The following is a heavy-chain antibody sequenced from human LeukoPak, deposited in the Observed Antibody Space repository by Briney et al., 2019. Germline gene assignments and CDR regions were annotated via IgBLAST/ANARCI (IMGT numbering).Heavy chain of an antibody. J-gene: IGHJ4*02. CDR2: ISGSGGST. CDR1: GFTFSNYP. Sequence: PGGSLRLSCAGSGFTFSNYPMNCVRQAPGKGLEWVSAISGSGGSTYYADSVKGRFTISRDNSKNTLYLQMNSLRAEDTAVYYCAKDGRGYCSSTSCFYYFDYWGQGTLVTVSS. D-gene: IGHD2-2*01. CDR3: AKDGRGYCSSTSCFYYFDY. V-gene: IGHV3-23*01.